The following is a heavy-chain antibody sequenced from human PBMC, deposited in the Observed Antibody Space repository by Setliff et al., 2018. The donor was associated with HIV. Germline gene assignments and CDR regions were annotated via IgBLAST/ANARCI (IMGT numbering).Heavy chain of an antibody. V-gene: IGHV3-33*06. CDR2: IWYDGNNK. J-gene: IGHJ6*03. Sequence: GGSLRLSCAASGFTFSSYGMHWVRQAPGKGLEWVAVIWYDGNNKYYADSVKGRFTISRDTSKNTLYLQMNSLRAEDTAVYYCVKGRRATMVTSIYYMDVWGKGTTVTVSS. CDR3: VKGRRATMVTSIYYMDV. CDR1: GFTFSSYG. D-gene: IGHD4-17*01.